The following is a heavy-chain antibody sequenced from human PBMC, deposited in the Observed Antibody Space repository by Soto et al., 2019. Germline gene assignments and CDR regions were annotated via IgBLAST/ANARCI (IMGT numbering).Heavy chain of an antibody. CDR1: GFTFSNAW. J-gene: IGHJ4*02. V-gene: IGHV3-15*01. Sequence: PGGSLRLSCAASGFTFSNAWMSWVRQAPGKGLEWVGRIKSYTNGGTTDYAAPVKGRFAISRDDSKNTLYLQMNSLKTEDAGVYYCTTDDPINRYWGQGXLVTVYS. CDR3: TTDDPINRY. CDR2: IKSYTNGGTT.